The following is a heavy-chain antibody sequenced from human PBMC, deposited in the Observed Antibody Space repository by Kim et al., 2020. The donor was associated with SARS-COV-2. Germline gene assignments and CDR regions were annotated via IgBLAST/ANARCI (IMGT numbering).Heavy chain of an antibody. CDR3: ARAHEGYSSSWYVDY. Sequence: SETRSLTCTVSGGSISSYYWSWIRQPPGKGLEWIGYIYYSGSTNYNPSLKSRVTISVDTSKNQFSLKLSSVTAADTAVYYCARAHEGYSSSWYVDYWGQGTLVTVSS. D-gene: IGHD6-13*01. CDR1: GGSISSYY. CDR2: IYYSGST. V-gene: IGHV4-59*01. J-gene: IGHJ4*02.